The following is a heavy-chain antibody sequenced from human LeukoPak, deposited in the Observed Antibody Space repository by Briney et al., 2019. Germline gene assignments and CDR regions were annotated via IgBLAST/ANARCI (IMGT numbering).Heavy chain of an antibody. V-gene: IGHV1-2*02. CDR3: PRIRLPTRPDYAFDI. Sequence: GASVKVSCKASGYTFTGYYMHWVRQAPGQGLEWMGWINPNSGGTNYAQKFQGRVTITRDTSISTAYMELSRLRSDDPAVYYCPRIRLPTRPDYAFDIWGQGTMVTVSS. D-gene: IGHD1-14*01. J-gene: IGHJ3*02. CDR2: INPNSGGT. CDR1: GYTFTGYY.